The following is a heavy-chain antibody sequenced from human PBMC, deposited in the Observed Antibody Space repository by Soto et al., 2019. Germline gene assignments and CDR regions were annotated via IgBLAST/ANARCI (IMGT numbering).Heavy chain of an antibody. V-gene: IGHV1-69*12. CDR1: GGTFSSCA. CDR3: ARYRDYYGSGSYYMGWFDP. CDR2: IIPIFGTA. D-gene: IGHD3-10*01. Sequence: QVQLVQSGAEVKKPGSSVKVSCKASGGTFSSCAISWVRQAPGQGLEWMGGIIPIFGTANYAQKFQGRVPITADESTSTAYMERSSWRSEDTAVYYCARYRDYYGSGSYYMGWFDPWGQGTLVTVSS. J-gene: IGHJ5*02.